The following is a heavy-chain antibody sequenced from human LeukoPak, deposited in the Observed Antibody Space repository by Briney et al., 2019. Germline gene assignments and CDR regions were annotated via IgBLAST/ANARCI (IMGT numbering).Heavy chain of an antibody. J-gene: IGHJ4*02. CDR2: ISGSGGST. CDR3: ASSGDLKYYFDY. D-gene: IGHD1-26*01. Sequence: GSLRLSCAASGFTFSDYYMSWVRQAPGKGLEWVSAISGSGGSTYYADSVKGRFTISRDNSKNTLYLQMNSLRAEDTAVYHCASSGDLKYYFDYWGQGTLVTVSS. CDR1: GFTFSDYY. V-gene: IGHV3-23*01.